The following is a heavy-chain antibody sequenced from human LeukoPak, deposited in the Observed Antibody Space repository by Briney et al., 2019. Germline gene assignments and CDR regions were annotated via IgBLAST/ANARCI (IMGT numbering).Heavy chain of an antibody. D-gene: IGHD3/OR15-3a*01. CDR1: GVSISSSNSY. J-gene: IGHJ4*02. Sequence: SETRSLTCTVSGVSISSSNSYWGWIRQPPGKGLEWIGSVYYTGNTYYNASLKSRVTIVIDTSKNQISLRLTSVTATDTAMYYCARQTGSGLFTLPGGQGTLVTVSS. CDR3: ARQTGSGLFTLP. V-gene: IGHV4-39*01. CDR2: VYYTGNT.